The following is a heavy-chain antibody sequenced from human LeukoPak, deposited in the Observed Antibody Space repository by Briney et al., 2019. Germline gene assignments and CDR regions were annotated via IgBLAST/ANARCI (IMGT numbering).Heavy chain of an antibody. V-gene: IGHV1-69*05. D-gene: IGHD3-16*02. CDR3: ASPNLRLGELSFGY. CDR1: GGTFSSYA. Sequence: ASVKVSCKASGGTFSSYAISWVRQASGQGLEWMGGIIPIFGTANYAQKFQGRVTITTDESTSTAYMELSSLRSEDTAVYYCASPNLRLGELSFGYWGQGTLVTVSS. CDR2: IIPIFGTA. J-gene: IGHJ4*02.